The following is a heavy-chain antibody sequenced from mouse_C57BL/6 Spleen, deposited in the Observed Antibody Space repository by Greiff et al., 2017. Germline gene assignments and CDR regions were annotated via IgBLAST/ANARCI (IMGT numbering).Heavy chain of an antibody. J-gene: IGHJ2*01. V-gene: IGHV1-19*01. CDR1: GYTFTDYY. Sequence: VQLQQSGPVLVKPGASVKMSCKASGYTFTDYYMNWVKQSHGKSLEWIGVINPYNGGTSYNQKFKGKATLTVDKSSSTAYMELNSLTSEDSAVYYCARERITTVVADYWGQGTTLTVSS. CDR3: ARERITTVVADY. CDR2: INPYNGGT. D-gene: IGHD1-1*01.